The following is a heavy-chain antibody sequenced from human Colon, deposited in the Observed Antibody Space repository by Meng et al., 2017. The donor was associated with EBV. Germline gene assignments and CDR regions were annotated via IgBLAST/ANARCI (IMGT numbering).Heavy chain of an antibody. J-gene: IGHJ4*02. Sequence: GRRREAGRGLVGASGTLSLTCAVSGASISSNNWWSWVRQPPGKGLEWIGEIYHGGNTNYNPSLKSRVTISADRSNDQFSLSLSSVTAADTAVYYCARGNAYNAPSFDYWGQGTLVTVSS. CDR2: IYHGGNT. D-gene: IGHD5-24*01. CDR3: ARGNAYNAPSFDY. CDR1: GASISSNNW. V-gene: IGHV4-4*02.